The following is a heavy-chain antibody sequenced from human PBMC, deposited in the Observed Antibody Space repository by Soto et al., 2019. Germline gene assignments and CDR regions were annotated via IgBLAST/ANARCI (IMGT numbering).Heavy chain of an antibody. D-gene: IGHD4-17*01. CDR1: GFTFSSYS. Sequence: GGSLRLSCAASGFTFSSYSMNWVRQAPGKGLEWVSSISSSSSYIYYADSVKGRFTISRDNAKNSLYLQMNSLRAEDTAVYYCARANGDYDAFDIWGQGTMVTVSS. CDR2: ISSSSSYI. J-gene: IGHJ3*02. V-gene: IGHV3-21*01. CDR3: ARANGDYDAFDI.